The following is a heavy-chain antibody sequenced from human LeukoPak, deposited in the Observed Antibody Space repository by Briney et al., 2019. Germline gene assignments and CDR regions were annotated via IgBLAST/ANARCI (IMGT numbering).Heavy chain of an antibody. CDR2: IYTTGKT. V-gene: IGHV4-4*07. Sequence: SETLTLTCTVSSGSINSYYLGWVRQPPGRGLEWIGRIYTTGKTDYNPSPKSRLTITVDTTKKQFSLNLMTMTTPDTTIYYCARHGYTASHYFLDFWSQGTLVTVSS. D-gene: IGHD3-16*01. CDR3: ARHGYTASHYFLDF. CDR1: SGSINSYY. J-gene: IGHJ4*02.